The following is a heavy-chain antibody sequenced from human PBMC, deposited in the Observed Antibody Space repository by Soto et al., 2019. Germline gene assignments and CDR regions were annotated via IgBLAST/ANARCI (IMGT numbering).Heavy chain of an antibody. CDR1: GFSLSSSGVG. Sequence: QITLKKSGPSLLRPTQTLTLTCTYSGFSLSSSGVGVGWVRQPPGKALEWLTFIYWDDDKRNKLSLKTRLTITKDTSKNQVVLTMTNMDPPDTATYYCARLVVAGITDYFDSWGQGTLVIVSS. V-gene: IGHV2-5*02. D-gene: IGHD6-19*01. J-gene: IGHJ4*02. CDR3: ARLVVAGITDYFDS. CDR2: IYWDDDK.